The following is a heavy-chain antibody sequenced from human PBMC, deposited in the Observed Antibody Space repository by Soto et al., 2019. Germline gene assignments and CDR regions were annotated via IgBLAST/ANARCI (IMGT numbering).Heavy chain of an antibody. CDR1: GGSFSGCY. Sequence: QVQLQQWGAGLLRASETLSLTCAVSGGSFSGCYWSWIRQPPGKGLEWIGKINHSGYTKYNSSLKSRVTISVDTSKNQFSLKLSSVTAVDTAVYYCARGPVAINFIYYNGMDVWGQGTTVTVSS. CDR2: INHSGYT. D-gene: IGHD2-15*01. V-gene: IGHV4-34*01. J-gene: IGHJ6*02. CDR3: ARGPVAINFIYYNGMDV.